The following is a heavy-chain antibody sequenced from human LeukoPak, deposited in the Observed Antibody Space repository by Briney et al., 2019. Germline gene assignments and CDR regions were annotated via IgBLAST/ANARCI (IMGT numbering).Heavy chain of an antibody. V-gene: IGHV1-3*01. CDR3: ARAMGGYCSGGSCYSYGMDV. D-gene: IGHD2-15*01. Sequence: EASVKVSCKASGYTFTSYAMHWVRQAPGQRLEWMGWINAGNGNTKYSQKFQGRVTITRDTSASTAYMELSSLRSEDTAVYYCARAMGGYCSGGSCYSYGMDVWGQGTTVTVSS. CDR1: GYTFTSYA. CDR2: INAGNGNT. J-gene: IGHJ6*02.